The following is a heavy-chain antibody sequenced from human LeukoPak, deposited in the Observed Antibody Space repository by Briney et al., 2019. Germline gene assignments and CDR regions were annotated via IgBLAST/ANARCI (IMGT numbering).Heavy chain of an antibody. CDR2: IYPGDSDT. D-gene: IGHD6-13*01. V-gene: IGHV5-51*01. CDR1: GYSFSSYW. Sequence: GESLKISCKGSGYSFSSYWIGRVRQMPGKGLEWMGIIYPGDSDTKYGPSFQGQVTISVDKSINTAYLRWSSLKASDTAMYYCARTGYTTNWYFDFWGQGTLVTVSS. J-gene: IGHJ4*02. CDR3: ARTGYTTNWYFDF.